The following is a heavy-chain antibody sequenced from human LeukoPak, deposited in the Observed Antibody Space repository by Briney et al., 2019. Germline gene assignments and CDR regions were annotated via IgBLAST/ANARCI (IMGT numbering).Heavy chain of an antibody. CDR1: GFTFSSYG. V-gene: IGHV3-23*01. Sequence: PGGSLRLSCAASGFTFSSYGMSWVRQAPGKGLEWVSALSSSGGSTYYADSVKGRFTISRENSKNTLYLQMNSLRAEDTAVYYCAKDSAKKYDDYWGQGTLVTVSS. CDR2: LSSSGGST. D-gene: IGHD2/OR15-2a*01. J-gene: IGHJ4*02. CDR3: AKDSAKKYDDY.